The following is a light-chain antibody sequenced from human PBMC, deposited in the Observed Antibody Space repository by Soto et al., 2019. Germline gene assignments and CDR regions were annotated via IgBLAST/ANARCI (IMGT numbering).Light chain of an antibody. J-gene: IGKJ1*01. CDR2: DAS. CDR3: QQYNNWTWT. V-gene: IGKV3-11*01. Sequence: EIVLTQSPATLSLSPGERATLSCRASQSVSSYLAWYQQKPGQAPRLLIYDASNRATGIPARFSGSGSGTDFNLTITRLQSEDFAVYYCQQYNNWTWTFGQGTKVEIK. CDR1: QSVSSY.